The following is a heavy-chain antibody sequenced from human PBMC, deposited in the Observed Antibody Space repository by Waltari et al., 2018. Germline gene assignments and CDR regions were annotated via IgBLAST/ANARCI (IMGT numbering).Heavy chain of an antibody. CDR2: IYYSGST. D-gene: IGHD3-22*01. Sequence: QLQLQESGPGLVKPSETLSLTCTVSGGSISSSNYYWGWIRQPPGKGLEWIGSIYYSGSTYDNPSLKRRVTISVDTSKNQFYLKLNSVTAADTAVHYCARSGYYDSSGYYWWFDPWGQGTLVTVSS. J-gene: IGHJ5*02. V-gene: IGHV4-39*01. CDR1: GGSISSSNYY. CDR3: ARSGYYDSSGYYWWFDP.